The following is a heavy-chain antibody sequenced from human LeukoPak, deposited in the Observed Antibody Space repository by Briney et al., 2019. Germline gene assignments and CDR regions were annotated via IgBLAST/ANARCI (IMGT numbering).Heavy chain of an antibody. J-gene: IGHJ4*02. V-gene: IGHV4-59*11. CDR2: IYYSGST. Sequence: PSETLSLTCTVPGGSISSHYWSWIRQPPGKGLEWIGYIYYSGSTSYNPSLKSRVTISVGTSKNQFSLKLSSVTAADTAVYYCARVPNSGWYYFDYWGQGTLVTVSS. CDR3: ARVPNSGWYYFDY. D-gene: IGHD6-19*01. CDR1: GGSISSHY.